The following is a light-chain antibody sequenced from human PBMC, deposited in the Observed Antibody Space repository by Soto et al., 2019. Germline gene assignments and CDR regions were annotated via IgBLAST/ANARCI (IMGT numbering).Light chain of an antibody. CDR3: QQYNFWPLT. CDR2: KAS. CDR1: QSISSW. Sequence: DIQMTQSPSTLPASVGDRVTITCRASQSISSWLAWYQQKPGKAHKLLIYKASTLKSGVPSRFSGSGSGTEFTLTIRSLQSEDFAVYYCQQYNFWPLTFGGGTKVDNK. V-gene: IGKV1-5*03. J-gene: IGKJ4*01.